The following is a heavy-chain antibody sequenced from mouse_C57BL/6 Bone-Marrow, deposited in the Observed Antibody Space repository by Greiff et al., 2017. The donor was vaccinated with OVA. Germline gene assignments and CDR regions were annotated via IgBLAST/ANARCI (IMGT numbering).Heavy chain of an antibody. J-gene: IGHJ1*03. CDR2: IDPSDSET. D-gene: IGHD1-1*01. CDR1: GYTFTSYW. CDR3: ARGFYYGSSWYFDV. V-gene: IGHV1-52*01. Sequence: VQLQQSGAELVRPGSSVKLSCKASGYTFTSYWMHWVKQRPIQGLEWIGNIDPSDSETHYNQKFKDKATLTVDKSSSTAYMQVSSLTSEDSAVYYYARGFYYGSSWYFDVWGRGTTVTVSS.